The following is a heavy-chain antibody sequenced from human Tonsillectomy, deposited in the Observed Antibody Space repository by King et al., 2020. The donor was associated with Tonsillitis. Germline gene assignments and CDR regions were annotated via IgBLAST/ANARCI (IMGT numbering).Heavy chain of an antibody. V-gene: IGHV4-59*01. Sequence: QLQESGPGLVKPSETLSLTCTVSDDSITNYYWNWIRQPPGKGLEWIGHIYYNGRTNYNPSLQSRVTISVDKSKNQFSLNLSSVTGADTAVYYCARDSGGSAAHYFAYWGQGTLVTVSS. J-gene: IGHJ4*02. CDR2: IYYNGRT. CDR1: DDSITNYY. D-gene: IGHD6-25*01. CDR3: ARDSGGSAAHYFAY.